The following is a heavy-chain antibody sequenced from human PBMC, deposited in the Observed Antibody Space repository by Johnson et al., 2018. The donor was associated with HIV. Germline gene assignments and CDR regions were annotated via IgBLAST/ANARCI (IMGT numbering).Heavy chain of an antibody. CDR1: GFTFSSYA. J-gene: IGHJ3*02. CDR2: ISYDGSNK. Sequence: VQLVESGGGVVQPGRSLRLSCAASGFTFSSYAMHWVRQAPGKGLEWVAVISYDGSNKYYADSVKGRFTISRDNSKNTLYVQMNGLRPEDTAWDYCAKDRVVIAAHDAFDIWGQGTMVTVSS. CDR3: AKDRVVIAAHDAFDI. V-gene: IGHV3-30*04. D-gene: IGHD2-21*01.